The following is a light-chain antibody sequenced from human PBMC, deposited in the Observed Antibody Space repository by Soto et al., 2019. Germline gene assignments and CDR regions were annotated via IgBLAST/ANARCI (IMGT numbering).Light chain of an antibody. V-gene: IGLV8-61*01. CDR2: STN. Sequence: QAVVTHEPSFSVSPGGTVTLTCALNSGSVSTIYYPSWYQQTPGQAPGTLIYSTNTRFSGFLDRFLGSILGNKAALTIRGARADDESDYYCVLYMGSGFYVFGTGTKFTV. CDR3: VLYMGSGFYV. CDR1: SGSVSTIYY. J-gene: IGLJ1*01.